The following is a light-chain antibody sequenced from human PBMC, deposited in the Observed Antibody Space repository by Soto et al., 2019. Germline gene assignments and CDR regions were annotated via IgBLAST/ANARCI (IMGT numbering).Light chain of an antibody. CDR3: SSYTSSSTHWV. V-gene: IGLV2-14*01. CDR2: EVS. Sequence: QPASVSGSPGQSITISCTGTSSDVGGYNYVSWYRQHPGKAPKLMIYEVSNRPSGVSNRFSGSKSGNTASLTISGLQAEDEADYYCSSYTSSSTHWVFGGGTQLTVL. J-gene: IGLJ3*02. CDR1: SSDVGGYNY.